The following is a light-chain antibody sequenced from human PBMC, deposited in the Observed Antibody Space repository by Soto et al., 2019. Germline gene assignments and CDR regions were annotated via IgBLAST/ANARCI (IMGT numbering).Light chain of an antibody. CDR2: AAS. Sequence: EIVLTQSAATLSLSLRERTTLSCRASQTVGGRYLAWFQQKPGQTPRLLIYAASTRAAGVPDTFSGSGSGTDFSLNINSLEPEDFAVYYCLQYVSSPWTFGQGTKVEV. V-gene: IGKV3-20*01. CDR1: QTVGGRY. J-gene: IGKJ1*01. CDR3: LQYVSSPWT.